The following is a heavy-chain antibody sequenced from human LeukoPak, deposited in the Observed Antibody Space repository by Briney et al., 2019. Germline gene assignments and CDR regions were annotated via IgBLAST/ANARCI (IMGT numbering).Heavy chain of an antibody. CDR3: TRDHEIGGFRPGGASGF. J-gene: IGHJ3*01. Sequence: GGSLRLSCAASGFNFADYGMSWVRQVPGKGLEWLSGINWNGHSTAYAESVKGRFTISRDNAKNSLYLQMHSLRDDDSALYHCTRDHEIGGFRPGGASGFWGQGTLVAVSS. CDR1: GFNFADYG. V-gene: IGHV3-20*01. D-gene: IGHD3-9*01. CDR2: INWNGHST.